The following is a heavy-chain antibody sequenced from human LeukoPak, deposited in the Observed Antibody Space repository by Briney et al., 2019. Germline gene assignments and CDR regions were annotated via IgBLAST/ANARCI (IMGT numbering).Heavy chain of an antibody. J-gene: IGHJ3*01. Sequence: SETLSLTCTVSGGSISSHYWSWIRQPPGKGPKWIGSFYYSVSTNYNPSLKRRATISVDTSKSQFSLKLSSVSPADTAVYYCASPGGYYDVLTGYYRYDTFDVWGQGSVITVSS. CDR1: GGSISSHY. V-gene: IGHV4-59*11. CDR2: FYYSVST. CDR3: ASPGGYYDVLTGYYRYDTFDV. D-gene: IGHD3-9*01.